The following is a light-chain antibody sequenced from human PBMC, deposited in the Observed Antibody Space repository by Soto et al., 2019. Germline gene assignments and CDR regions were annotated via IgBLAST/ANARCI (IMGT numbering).Light chain of an antibody. J-gene: IGKJ1*01. CDR2: GAS. CDR1: QSVTSNY. Sequence: ESALTQSPDTLSLSPGVRATLSCWASQSVTSNYLAWYQQKPGQAPRLLIFGASIRATGLPDRFSGSGSGTDFTLTISRLEPEDFAVYFCQQYGSSPGTFGQGTKVDIK. CDR3: QQYGSSPGT. V-gene: IGKV3-20*01.